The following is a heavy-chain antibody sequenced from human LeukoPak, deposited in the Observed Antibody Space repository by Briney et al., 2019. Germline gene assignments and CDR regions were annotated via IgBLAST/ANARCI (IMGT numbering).Heavy chain of an antibody. CDR2: INHSGST. D-gene: IGHD3-22*01. CDR3: ARLTYYYDSSGYYARAFDI. Sequence: SETLSLTCAVYGGSFSGYYWSWIRQPPGKGLEWIGEINHSGSTNYNPSLKSRVTISVDTSKNQFSLKLSSVTAADTAVYYCARLTYYYDSSGYYARAFDIWGQGTMVTVSS. CDR1: GGSFSGYY. J-gene: IGHJ3*02. V-gene: IGHV4-34*01.